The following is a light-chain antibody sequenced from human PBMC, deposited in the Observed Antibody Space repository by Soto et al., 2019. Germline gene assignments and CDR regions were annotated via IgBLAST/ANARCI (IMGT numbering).Light chain of an antibody. V-gene: IGKV3-15*01. CDR1: QSVSSN. CDR3: QQYNNWPPLT. CDR2: GAS. Sequence: VMTQSPSSLSVSPRERASLSCRPSQSVSSNLAWYQQKSGQAPRLLIYGASIRATGIPARFSGSGSGTEFTLTISSLQSEDFAVYYCQQYNNWPPLTFGGGTKVDI. J-gene: IGKJ4*01.